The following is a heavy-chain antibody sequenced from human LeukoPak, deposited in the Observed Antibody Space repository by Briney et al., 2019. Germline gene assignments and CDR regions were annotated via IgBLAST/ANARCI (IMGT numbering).Heavy chain of an antibody. CDR3: ARMTTGIAAAGDYYYYYGMDV. CDR2: INPYSGGT. D-gene: IGHD6-13*01. J-gene: IGHJ6*02. Sequence: ASVKVSCKASGYTFTGYYMHWVRQAPGQGLEWMGWINPYSGGTNYEQKFQGRVTMTRETSISTAYMELSRLRSDDTAVYYCARMTTGIAAAGDYYYYYGMDVWGQGTTVTVTS. V-gene: IGHV1-2*02. CDR1: GYTFTGYY.